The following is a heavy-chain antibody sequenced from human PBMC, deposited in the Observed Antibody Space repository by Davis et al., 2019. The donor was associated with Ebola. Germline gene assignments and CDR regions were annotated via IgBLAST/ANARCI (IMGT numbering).Heavy chain of an antibody. CDR1: GFTFSSYS. Sequence: GGSLRLSCAASGFTFSSYSMNWVRQAPGKGLEWVSYISSSGSTIYYADSVKGRYTISRDNAKNSLYLQMNSLRAEDTAVYYCAREGGWNYGWFDPWGQGTLVTVSS. D-gene: IGHD1-7*01. CDR3: AREGGWNYGWFDP. CDR2: ISSSGSTI. J-gene: IGHJ5*02. V-gene: IGHV3-48*04.